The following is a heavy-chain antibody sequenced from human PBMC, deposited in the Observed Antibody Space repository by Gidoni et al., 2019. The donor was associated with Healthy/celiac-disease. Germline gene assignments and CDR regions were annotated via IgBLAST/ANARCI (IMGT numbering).Heavy chain of an antibody. CDR1: GFTFSSYW. J-gene: IGHJ6*02. D-gene: IGHD6-19*01. CDR3: AREGSGWYSDHHYYYYGMDV. Sequence: EVQLVESGGGLVQPGGSLRLSCAASGFTFSSYWMHWVRQAPGKGLVWVSRINSDGSSTSYADSVKGRFTISRDNAKNTLYLQMNSLRAEDTAVYYCAREGSGWYSDHHYYYYGMDVWGQGTTVTVSS. V-gene: IGHV3-74*01. CDR2: INSDGSST.